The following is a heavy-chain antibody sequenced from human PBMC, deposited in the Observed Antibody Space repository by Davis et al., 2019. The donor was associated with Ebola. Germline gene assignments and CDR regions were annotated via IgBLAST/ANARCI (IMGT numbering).Heavy chain of an antibody. CDR3: ASMLWGGGFDI. CDR1: RFTFSIYS. Sequence: PGGSLRLSCEASRFTFSIYSMSWVRQPPGKGLECVANIKPDGSDIYYVDSVKGRFTISRDHARNSLFLQMTSLRDEDTAVYYCASMLWGGGFDIWGQGTMVTVSS. CDR2: IKPDGSDI. J-gene: IGHJ3*02. D-gene: IGHD2-21*01. V-gene: IGHV3-7*03.